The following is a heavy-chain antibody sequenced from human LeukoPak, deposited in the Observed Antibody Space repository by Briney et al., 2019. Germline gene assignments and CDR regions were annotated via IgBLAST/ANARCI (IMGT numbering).Heavy chain of an antibody. CDR3: ARHLYTNSAPFYYGMDV. CDR1: GGSTISYY. Sequence: PSDTLSLTCSVSGGSTISYYWSWIRQPPGKGLEWFAYIYYSGSTNYTPALKSRATISVDTSRNQSSLSLSSVTAADTAVYYCARHLYTNSAPFYYGMDVWGHGTAVTVSS. CDR2: IYYSGST. D-gene: IGHD6-6*01. J-gene: IGHJ6*02. V-gene: IGHV4-59*08.